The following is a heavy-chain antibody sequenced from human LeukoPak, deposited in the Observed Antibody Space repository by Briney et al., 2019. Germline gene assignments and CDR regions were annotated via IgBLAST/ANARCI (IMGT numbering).Heavy chain of an antibody. D-gene: IGHD6-6*01. CDR3: ARGRRGSSSYYFDY. CDR1: GYTFTSCD. CDR2: MNPNSGNT. V-gene: IGHV1-8*03. J-gene: IGHJ4*02. Sequence: ASVKVSCKASGYTFTSCDINWVRQATGQGLEWMGWMNPNSGNTGYAQKFQGRVTITRNTSISTAYMELSSLRSEDTAVYYCARGRRGSSSYYFDYWGQGTLVTVSS.